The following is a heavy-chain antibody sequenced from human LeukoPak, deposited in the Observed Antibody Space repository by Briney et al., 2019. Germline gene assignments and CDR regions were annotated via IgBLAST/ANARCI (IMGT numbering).Heavy chain of an antibody. D-gene: IGHD3-10*01. CDR3: ARDRGVRTYHYMDV. CDR1: GGSISSGSYY. CDR2: IYTSGST. V-gene: IGHV4-61*02. Sequence: SETLSLTCTVSGGSISSGSYYWSWIRQPAGKGLEWIGRIYTSGSTNYNPSLKSRVTISVDTSKNQFSLKLSSVTAADTAVYYCARDRGVRTYHYMDVWGKGTTVTVSS. J-gene: IGHJ6*03.